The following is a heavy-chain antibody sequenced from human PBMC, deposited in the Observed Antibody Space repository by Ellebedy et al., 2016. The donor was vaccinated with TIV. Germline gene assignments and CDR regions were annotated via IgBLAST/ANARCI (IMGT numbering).Heavy chain of an antibody. V-gene: IGHV3-23*01. Sequence: GESLKISCAASGFTFSRFAMSWVRQAPGKGLECVSGIGGSGDSTYYADSVKGRFTIFRDNSKNMVYLQMNSLRAEDTAIFYCAKGIYYDSSGYSPFEDWGQGTLVTVSS. CDR1: GFTFSRFA. J-gene: IGHJ4*02. CDR2: IGGSGDST. CDR3: AKGIYYDSSGYSPFED. D-gene: IGHD3-22*01.